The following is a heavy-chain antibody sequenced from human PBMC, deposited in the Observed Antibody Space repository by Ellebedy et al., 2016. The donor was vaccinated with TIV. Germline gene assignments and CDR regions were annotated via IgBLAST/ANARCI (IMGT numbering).Heavy chain of an antibody. D-gene: IGHD1-20*01. CDR2: ISGSAVST. CDR3: ANEPGVTGTKGDY. V-gene: IGHV3-23*01. J-gene: IGHJ4*02. Sequence: PGGSLRLSCAASGLTFSSYAMSWVRQAPGKGLEWVSGISGSAVSTAYADSVKGRFTISRDNSKNTLYLQMNSLQTEDTAVYYCANEPGVTGTKGDYWGQGTLVTVSS. CDR1: GLTFSSYA.